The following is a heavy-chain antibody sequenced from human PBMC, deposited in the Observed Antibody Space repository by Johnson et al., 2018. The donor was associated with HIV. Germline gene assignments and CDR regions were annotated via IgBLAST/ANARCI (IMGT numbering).Heavy chain of an antibody. CDR2: IKSKTDGGTT. D-gene: IGHD3-16*01. V-gene: IGHV3-15*01. CDR3: TTYATMITMYVEIKGGAFDI. Sequence: VQLVESGGGLVKPGGSLRLSCAASGFTFSHAWMTWVRQAPGKGLEWIGRIKSKTDGGTTEYAEPVKGRLTVSSEDSKNTMYMQMNSLTTEDTAVYYCTTYATMITMYVEIKGGAFDIWGQGTMVTVSS. J-gene: IGHJ3*02. CDR1: GFTFSHAW.